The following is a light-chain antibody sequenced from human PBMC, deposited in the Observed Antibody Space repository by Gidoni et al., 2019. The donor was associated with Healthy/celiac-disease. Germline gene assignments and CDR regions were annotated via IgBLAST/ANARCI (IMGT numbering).Light chain of an antibody. CDR2: DDS. CDR1: NLGSKS. J-gene: IGLJ2*01. CDR3: QVWDSSSDHVV. V-gene: IGLV3-21*02. Sequence: YVLPQPPSVSVAQGPTARITCGGNNLGSKSVHWYRPKPGQAPVLVVYDDSDRPSGIPERFSGSNSGNTATLTISRVEAGDEADYYCQVWDSSSDHVVFGGGTKLTVL.